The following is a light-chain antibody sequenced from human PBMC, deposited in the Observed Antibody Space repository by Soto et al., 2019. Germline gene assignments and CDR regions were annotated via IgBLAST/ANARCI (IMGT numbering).Light chain of an antibody. J-gene: IGKJ1*01. CDR1: QSLNRD. Sequence: IVMTQSPATISMSPGERATLSCRASQSLNRDLAWYQQKPGQSPRLLIFGASIRATGIPARFSGSGSGTEFTLTIGSLQSEDCALYYCQQYNNWPGTFGQGTKVEI. V-gene: IGKV3-15*01. CDR2: GAS. CDR3: QQYNNWPGT.